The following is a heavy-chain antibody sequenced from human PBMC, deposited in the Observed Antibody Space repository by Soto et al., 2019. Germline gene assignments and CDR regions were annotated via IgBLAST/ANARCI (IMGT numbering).Heavy chain of an antibody. CDR3: AKDLWHWKDILTGYYFDY. V-gene: IGHV3-30*18. J-gene: IGHJ4*02. Sequence: GGSLRLSCAASGFTFSSYGMHWVRQAPGKGLEWVAVISYDGSNKYYADSVKGRFTISRDNSKNTLYLQMNSLRAEDTAVYYCAKDLWHWKDILTGYYFDYWGQGTLVTVSS. CDR2: ISYDGSNK. D-gene: IGHD3-9*01. CDR1: GFTFSSYG.